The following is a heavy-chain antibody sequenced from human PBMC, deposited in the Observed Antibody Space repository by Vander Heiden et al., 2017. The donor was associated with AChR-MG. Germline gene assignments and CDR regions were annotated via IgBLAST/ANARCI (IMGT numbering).Heavy chain of an antibody. D-gene: IGHD6-13*01. CDR2: INHSGST. Sequence: QVQLQQWGAGLLKPSETLSLTCAVYGGSFSGYYWSWIRQPPGKGLEWIGEINHSGSTNYNPSLKSRVTISVDTSKNQFSLKLSSVTAADTAVYYCARGLRVAAAGGWFDPWGQGTLVTVSS. V-gene: IGHV4-34*01. CDR1: GGSFSGYY. J-gene: IGHJ5*02. CDR3: ARGLRVAAAGGWFDP.